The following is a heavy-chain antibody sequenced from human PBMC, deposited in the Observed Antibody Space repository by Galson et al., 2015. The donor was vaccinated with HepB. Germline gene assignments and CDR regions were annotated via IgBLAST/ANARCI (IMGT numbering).Heavy chain of an antibody. CDR2: IYYSGST. V-gene: IGHV4-59*08. D-gene: IGHD3-3*01. J-gene: IGHJ5*02. CDR3: ARQTYYDFWSGYSSFRFDP. Sequence: ETLSLTCTVSGGSISSYYWSWIRQPPGKGLEWIGYIYYSGSTNYNPSLKSRVTISVDTSKNQFSLKLSSVTAADTAVYYCARQTYYDFWSGYSSFRFDPWGQGTLVTVSS. CDR1: GGSISSYY.